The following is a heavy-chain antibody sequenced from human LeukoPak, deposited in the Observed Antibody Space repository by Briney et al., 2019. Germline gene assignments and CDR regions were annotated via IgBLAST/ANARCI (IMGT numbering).Heavy chain of an antibody. CDR1: GFTFDDYA. D-gene: IGHD1-26*01. CDR2: ISWNSGSI. CDR3: ARDYYYSVDY. Sequence: PGGSLRLSCAASGFTFDDYAMHWVRQAPGKGLEWVSGISWNSGSIGYADSVKGRFTISRDNAKNSLYLQMNSLRAEDTAVYYFARDYYYSVDYWGQGTLVTVSS. V-gene: IGHV3-9*01. J-gene: IGHJ4*02.